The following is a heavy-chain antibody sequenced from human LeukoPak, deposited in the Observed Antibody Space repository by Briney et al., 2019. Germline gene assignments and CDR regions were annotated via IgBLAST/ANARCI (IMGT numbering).Heavy chain of an antibody. J-gene: IGHJ4*02. CDR3: TLIQGWGSGSYYLDY. CDR2: VKSRGAGETT. D-gene: IGHD3-10*01. V-gene: IGHV3-15*01. Sequence: GGSPRLSCAASGFSISNDWMSWVRQAPGKGLEWVGRVKSRGAGETTDYAAPVKGRFTISRDDSKNTLYLQMNSLKTEDTAVYYCTLIQGWGSGSYYLDYWGQGTLVTVSS. CDR1: GFSISNDW.